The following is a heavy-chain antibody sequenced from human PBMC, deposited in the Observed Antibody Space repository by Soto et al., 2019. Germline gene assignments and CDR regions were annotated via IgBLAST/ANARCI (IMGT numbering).Heavy chain of an antibody. CDR3: ARGLGYCSSTSCYIWFDY. CDR2: ISGSGGST. D-gene: IGHD2-2*02. CDR1: GFTFGTYA. J-gene: IGHJ4*02. V-gene: IGHV3-23*01. Sequence: GGSLRLSCAASGFTFGTYAMSWVRQAPGKGLEWVSAISGSGGSTYYADPVKGRFTISRDNSKNTLYLQMNSLRAEDTAVHYCARGLGYCSSTSCYIWFDYWGQGTLVTVSS.